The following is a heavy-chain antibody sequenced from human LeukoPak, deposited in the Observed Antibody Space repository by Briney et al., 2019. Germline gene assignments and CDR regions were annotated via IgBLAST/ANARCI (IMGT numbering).Heavy chain of an antibody. J-gene: IGHJ3*02. CDR2: IYYSGST. D-gene: IGHD1-26*01. CDR1: GGSISSSSYY. CDR3: ASLDSGSYFGRGAFDI. Sequence: PSETLSLTCTVSGGSISSSSYYWGWIRQPPGKGLEWIGSIYYSGSTYYNPSLKSRVTISVDTSKNQFSLKLSSVTAADTAVYYCASLDSGSYFGRGAFDIWGQGTMVTVSS. V-gene: IGHV4-39*07.